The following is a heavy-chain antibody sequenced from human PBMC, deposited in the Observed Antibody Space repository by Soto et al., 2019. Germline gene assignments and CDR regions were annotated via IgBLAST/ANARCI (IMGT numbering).Heavy chain of an antibody. CDR1: GGSVRSGSYY. Sequence: SVTLSLTCTVSGGSVRSGSYYWSWIRQPPGKGLEWIGYIYYIASTNYIPSLKSRVTISVDTSKNQFSLKLSSVTAADTAVYYCARGALGSRKDYSGYDNQTDYWLQITLVTLSS. CDR2: IYYIAST. CDR3: ARGALGSRKDYSGYDNQTDY. J-gene: IGHJ4*02. V-gene: IGHV4-61*01. D-gene: IGHD5-12*01.